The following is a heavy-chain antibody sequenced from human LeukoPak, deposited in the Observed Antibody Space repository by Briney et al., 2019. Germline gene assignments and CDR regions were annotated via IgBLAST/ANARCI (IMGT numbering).Heavy chain of an antibody. Sequence: GPVKVSCKASGYTFTTYGISWVRQAPGQGLEWMGWISGYNGNTKYAQSFQGRVTVSTDTSTTTVYMELRSLRSDDTAAYYCARDWWYGDYSIGNNWGQGTLVTVSS. J-gene: IGHJ4*02. CDR2: ISGYNGNT. CDR3: ARDWWYGDYSIGNN. D-gene: IGHD4-17*01. V-gene: IGHV1-18*01. CDR1: GYTFTTYG.